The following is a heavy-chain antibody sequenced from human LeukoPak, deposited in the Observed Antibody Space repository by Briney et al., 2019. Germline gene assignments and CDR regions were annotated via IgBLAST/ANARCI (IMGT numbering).Heavy chain of an antibody. Sequence: GASVKVSCKASGYTFTGYYMHWVRQAPGQGLEWMGWINPNSGGTNYAQKFQGRVTMTRDTSISTAYMELSRLRSGDTAVYYCAREARGYSGYDRDYWGQGTLVTVSS. CDR3: AREARGYSGYDRDY. J-gene: IGHJ4*02. V-gene: IGHV1-2*02. CDR2: INPNSGGT. CDR1: GYTFTGYY. D-gene: IGHD5-12*01.